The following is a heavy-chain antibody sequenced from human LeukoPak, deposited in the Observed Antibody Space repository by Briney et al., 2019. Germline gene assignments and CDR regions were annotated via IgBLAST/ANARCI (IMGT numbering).Heavy chain of an antibody. V-gene: IGHV4-38-2*02. J-gene: IGHJ4*02. CDR2: IYHSGST. CDR3: ARETGTYSAFDY. D-gene: IGHD1-26*01. Sequence: SETLSLTCTVSGYSISSGYYWAWIRQPPGKGLEWIGTIYHSGSTYSNPSLKSRVTISVDTSKNQFSLRLSSVTAADTAVCYCARETGTYSAFDYWGQGTLVTVSS. CDR1: GYSISSGYY.